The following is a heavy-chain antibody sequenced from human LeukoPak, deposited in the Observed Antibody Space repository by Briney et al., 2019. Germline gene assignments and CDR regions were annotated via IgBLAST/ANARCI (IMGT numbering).Heavy chain of an antibody. V-gene: IGHV4-39*07. CDR1: GGSISSSSYY. D-gene: IGHD3-16*01. CDR3: ARFLGQSNFDY. J-gene: IGHJ4*02. CDR2: IYYSGST. Sequence: ASETLSLTCTVSGGSISSSSYYWGWIRQPPGKGLEWIGSIYYSGSTYYNPSLKSRVTISVDTSKNQFSLKLSSVTAADTAVYYCARFLGQSNFDYWGQGTLVTVSS.